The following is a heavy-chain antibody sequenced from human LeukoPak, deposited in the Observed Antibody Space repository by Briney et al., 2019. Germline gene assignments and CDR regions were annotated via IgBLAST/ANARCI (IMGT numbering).Heavy chain of an antibody. Sequence: ASVKVSCKASGYTFTSYDINWVRQATGQGLEWMGWMNPNSGNTGYAQKFQGRVTITRNTSISTAYMELSSLRSEDTAVYYCARVGGIAAAGEDNWFDPWGQGTLVTVSS. CDR1: GYTFTSYD. V-gene: IGHV1-8*03. CDR3: ARVGGIAAAGEDNWFDP. J-gene: IGHJ5*02. D-gene: IGHD6-13*01. CDR2: MNPNSGNT.